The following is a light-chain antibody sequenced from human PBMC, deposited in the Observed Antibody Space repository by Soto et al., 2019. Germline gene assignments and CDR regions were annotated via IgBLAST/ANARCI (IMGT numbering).Light chain of an antibody. J-gene: IGLJ1*01. CDR1: SSDVGSYNL. Sequence: QSVLTQPASVSGSPGQWIAISCTGTSSDVGSYNLVSWYQQHPGKAPKLMIYEGTKRPSGVSNRFSGSKSGNTASLTISGLQAEDEADYYCCSSAGSSLYVFGSGTKLTVL. V-gene: IGLV2-23*01. CDR2: EGT. CDR3: CSSAGSSLYV.